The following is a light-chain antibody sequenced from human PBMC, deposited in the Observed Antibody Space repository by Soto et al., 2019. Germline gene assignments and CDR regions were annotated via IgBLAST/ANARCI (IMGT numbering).Light chain of an antibody. CDR2: GAS. CDR1: QSVKSS. CDR3: QHYNHWLWT. V-gene: IGKV3-15*01. Sequence: EIVMTQSPATLSVSPGDTATLSCRASQSVKSSLAWYQQKPGQAPRLLIYGASTRATGIPARFSGSGSGTEFTLTISSLQSEDSAVYYCQHYNHWLWTFGQGTKVDIK. J-gene: IGKJ1*01.